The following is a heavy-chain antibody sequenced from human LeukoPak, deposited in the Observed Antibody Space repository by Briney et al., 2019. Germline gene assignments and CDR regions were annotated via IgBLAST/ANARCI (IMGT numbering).Heavy chain of an antibody. Sequence: ASVKVSCKASGYTFTGYYMNWVRQAPGQGLEWMGWINPNSGRTNYAQNFQGRVTMTRDPSISTAYMELSGLTSNDTAVYYCARTREYSSSWYFPPFDPWGQGTLVPVSS. D-gene: IGHD6-13*01. J-gene: IGHJ5*02. CDR2: INPNSGRT. V-gene: IGHV1-2*02. CDR3: ARTREYSSSWYFPPFDP. CDR1: GYTFTGYY.